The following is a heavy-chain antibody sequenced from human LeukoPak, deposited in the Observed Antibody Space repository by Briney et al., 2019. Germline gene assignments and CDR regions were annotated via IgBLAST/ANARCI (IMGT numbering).Heavy chain of an antibody. CDR1: GDSISSGSYY. J-gene: IGHJ6*03. CDR2: MYTTGST. Sequence: SETLSLTCTVSGDSISSGSYYWSWIRQPAGKRLEWIGRMYTTGSTNYNPSLKSRVTISVDRSKNQFSLKLSSVTAADTAVYYCARVRHYDYVWGSYRLNYYYYYMDVWGKGTTVTVSS. D-gene: IGHD3-16*02. CDR3: ARVRHYDYVWGSYRLNYYYYYMDV. V-gene: IGHV4-61*02.